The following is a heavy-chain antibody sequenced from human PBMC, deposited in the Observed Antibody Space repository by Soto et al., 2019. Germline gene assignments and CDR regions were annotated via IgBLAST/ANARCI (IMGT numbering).Heavy chain of an antibody. CDR3: AMGYIYCSSTSCYPSAEYYYYYYGMDV. CDR2: ISAYNGNT. D-gene: IGHD2-2*01. CDR1: GYTFTSYG. V-gene: IGHV1-18*01. Sequence: ASVKVSCKASGYTFTSYGISWVRQAPGQGLEWMGWISAYNGNTNYAQKLQGRVTMTTDTSTSTAYMELRGLRSDDTAVYYCAMGYIYCSSTSCYPSAEYYYYYYGMDVWGQ. J-gene: IGHJ6*02.